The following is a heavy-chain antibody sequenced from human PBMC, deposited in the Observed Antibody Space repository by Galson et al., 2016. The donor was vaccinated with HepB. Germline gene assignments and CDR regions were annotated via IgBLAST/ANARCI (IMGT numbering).Heavy chain of an antibody. Sequence: QSGAEVKKPGESLKISCKGSGYSFTSYWIGWVRQMPGKGLEWMGIIYPGDSDTTYSPSFQGPVTISADKSISTADLQWSSLQAPDTAMYFCARALTHFSYDTGGYYFYCDSWGRGSLVTVSS. CDR1: GYSFTSYW. CDR3: ARALTHFSYDTGGYYFYCDS. J-gene: IGHJ4*02. V-gene: IGHV5-51*01. CDR2: IYPGDSDT. D-gene: IGHD3-22*01.